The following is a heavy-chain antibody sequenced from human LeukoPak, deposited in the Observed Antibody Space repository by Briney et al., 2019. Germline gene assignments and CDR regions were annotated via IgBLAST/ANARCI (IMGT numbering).Heavy chain of an antibody. D-gene: IGHD3-3*01. CDR1: GYTFTGYY. V-gene: IGHV1-2*02. J-gene: IGHJ3*02. CDR3: ARDVTIFGARDAFDI. Sequence: ASVKVSCKASGYTFTGYYMHWVRQAPGQGLEWMGWINPNSGGTNYAQKFQGRVTMTRDTSISTAYMELCRLRSDDTAVYYCARDVTIFGARDAFDIWGQGTMVTVSS. CDR2: INPNSGGT.